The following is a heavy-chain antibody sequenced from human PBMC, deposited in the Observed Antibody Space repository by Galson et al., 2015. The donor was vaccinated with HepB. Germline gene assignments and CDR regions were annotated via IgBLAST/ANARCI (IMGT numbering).Heavy chain of an antibody. J-gene: IGHJ6*03. D-gene: IGHD1-1*01. CDR1: GGSFSGYY. V-gene: IGHV4-34*01. CDR3: ARGGDNWNVFHNYYYYYMDV. CDR2: ISHSGST. Sequence: ETLSLTCAVYGGSFSGYYWSWIRQPPGKGLEWIGEISHSGSTNYNPSLKSRVTISVDTSKNQFSLKLSSVTAADTAVYYCARGGDNWNVFHNYYYYYMDVWGKGTTVTVSS.